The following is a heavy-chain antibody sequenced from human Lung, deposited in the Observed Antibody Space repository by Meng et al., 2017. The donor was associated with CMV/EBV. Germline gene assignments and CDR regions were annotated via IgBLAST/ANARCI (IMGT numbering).Heavy chain of an antibody. Sequence: SQTXSLTXAVYGGSFSGYYWSWIRQSPGKGLEWIGEINHTGSTNYNPSLRSRVTISVDTSKNQFSLKLNSVTAADTAVYYCARRGKPTAMFTFGPPRYHYGLDVWXQRXTVTVSS. J-gene: IGHJ6*01. CDR1: GGSFSGYY. D-gene: IGHD5-18*01. CDR3: ARRGKPTAMFTFGPPRYHYGLDV. CDR2: INHTGST. V-gene: IGHV4-34*01.